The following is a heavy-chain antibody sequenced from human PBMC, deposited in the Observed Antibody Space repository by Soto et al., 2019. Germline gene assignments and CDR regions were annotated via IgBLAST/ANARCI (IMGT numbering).Heavy chain of an antibody. V-gene: IGHV1-69*01. Sequence: QVQLVQSGAEVKKPGSSVKVSCKASGGNFSSYAISWLRQAPGQGLEWIGGIIPVFRTTNYEQKLQGRVTIPAAGSTSTAYMELSSLTSAATAVYYCARYSTYRLIQTPAGNQYYYPMDVWGQGTTVTVSS. J-gene: IGHJ6*02. D-gene: IGHD2-15*01. CDR2: IIPVFRTT. CDR3: ARYSTYRLIQTPAGNQYYYPMDV. CDR1: GGNFSSYA.